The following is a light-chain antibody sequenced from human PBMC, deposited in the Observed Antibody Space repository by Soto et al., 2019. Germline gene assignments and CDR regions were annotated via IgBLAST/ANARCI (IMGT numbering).Light chain of an antibody. Sequence: EFVLTQSPGTLSLSPGERATLSCRASQPVRNNYLAWYQQKPGQAPRLLIYDASSRATGIPDRFSGGGSGTDFTLTIIRLEPEDFAVYYCQQFSSYPLTFGGGTKVEIK. CDR2: DAS. CDR1: QPVRNNY. V-gene: IGKV3-20*01. J-gene: IGKJ4*01. CDR3: QQFSSYPLT.